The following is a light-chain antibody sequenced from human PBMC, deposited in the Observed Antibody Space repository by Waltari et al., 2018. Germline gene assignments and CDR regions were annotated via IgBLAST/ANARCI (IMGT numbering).Light chain of an antibody. V-gene: IGKV2-28*01. J-gene: IGKJ5*01. CDR3: MEALQSVT. Sequence: DIVMTLSPASLTVTPGEPASISCRSSQSLLDNNEYNYLDWYLQKPGQSPQILIYVGSNRASGVPDRFSGSGSGTDFTLKISRVEAEDAGVYYCMEALQSVTFGQGTRLEIK. CDR1: QSLLDNNEYNY. CDR2: VGS.